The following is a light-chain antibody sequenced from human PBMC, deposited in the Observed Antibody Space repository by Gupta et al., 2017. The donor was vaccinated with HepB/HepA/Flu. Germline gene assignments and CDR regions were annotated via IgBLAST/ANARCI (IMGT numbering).Light chain of an antibody. CDR2: DVN. CDR1: SGDVGAYNY. V-gene: IGLV2-14*01. Sequence: QSALTQPASVSGSPGPSITLSCTGTSGDVGAYNYVSWYQQHPGQAPKLIIYDVNTRPSGVSNRFSGSKSGNTAYLTISGLQAEDEAHYYCSAYTRTFSLVFGGGTKVTVL. CDR3: SAYTRTFSLV. J-gene: IGLJ2*01.